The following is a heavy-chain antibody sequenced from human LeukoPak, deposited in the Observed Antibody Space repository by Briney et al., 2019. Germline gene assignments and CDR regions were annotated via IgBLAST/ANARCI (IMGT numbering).Heavy chain of an antibody. V-gene: IGHV3-7*01. J-gene: IGHJ5*02. CDR1: GFTFSSYF. CDR2: IRHDGSEK. CDR3: ASAHDYGDYPFDP. Sequence: PGGSLRLSCAASGFTFSSYFMSWVRQAPGKGPEWVANIRHDGSEKYFVDSVKGRFFISRDSAKNSLYLQMNSLRAEDTAVYYCASAHDYGDYPFDPWGQGTLVTVSS. D-gene: IGHD4-17*01.